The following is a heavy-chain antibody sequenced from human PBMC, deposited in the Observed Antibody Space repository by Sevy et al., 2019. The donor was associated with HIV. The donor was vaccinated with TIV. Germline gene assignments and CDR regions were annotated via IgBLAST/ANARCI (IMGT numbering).Heavy chain of an antibody. D-gene: IGHD2-15*01. CDR2: ISGSGRFT. Sequence: GESLRLSCSASEFTFSSYAMSWVRQAPGKGLEWVSSISGSGRFTYYADFVEGRFIISRDNSKNTLSVQMNSLRAEDTAVYYCAKGFCSGATCPRDYYYGMDVWGQGTTVTVSS. J-gene: IGHJ6*02. CDR3: AKGFCSGATCPRDYYYGMDV. V-gene: IGHV3-23*01. CDR1: EFTFSSYA.